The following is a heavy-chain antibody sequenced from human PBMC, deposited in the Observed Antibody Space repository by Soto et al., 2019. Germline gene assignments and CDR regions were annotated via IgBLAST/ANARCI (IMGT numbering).Heavy chain of an antibody. CDR3: ARDGSTLEWLFPFDY. CDR2: INSDGSST. J-gene: IGHJ4*02. V-gene: IGHV3-74*01. Sequence: GGSLRLSCAASGFTFSSYWMHWVRQAPGKGLVWVSRINSDGSSTSYADSVKGRFTISRDNAKNTLYLQMNSLRAEDTAVYYCARDGSTLEWLFPFDYWGQGTLVTVSS. D-gene: IGHD3-3*01. CDR1: GFTFSSYW.